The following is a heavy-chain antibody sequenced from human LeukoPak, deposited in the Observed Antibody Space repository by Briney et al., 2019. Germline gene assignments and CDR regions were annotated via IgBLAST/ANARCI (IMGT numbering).Heavy chain of an antibody. Sequence: GGSLRLSCAASGFTFSSYEMNWVRQAPGKGLEWVSYISSSGSTIYYADSVKGPFTISRDNAKNSLYLQMNSLRAEDTAVYYCARASFYGEVVDYWGQGTLVTVSS. V-gene: IGHV3-48*03. CDR1: GFTFSSYE. CDR2: ISSSGSTI. CDR3: ARASFYGEVVDY. D-gene: IGHD4-17*01. J-gene: IGHJ4*02.